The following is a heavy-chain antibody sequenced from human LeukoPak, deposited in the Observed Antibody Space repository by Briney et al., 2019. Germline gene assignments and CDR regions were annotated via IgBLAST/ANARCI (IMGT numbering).Heavy chain of an antibody. V-gene: IGHV4-30-4*01. Sequence: KSSETLSLTCTVSGGSISSNNYYWSWIRQPTGKGLEWIGYIHYSGGTYYNPSLKSRVIISVDTSKNQFSLKLTSVTAADTAVYYCAREYYGVYPTFPDYWGQGTLVTVSS. CDR2: IHYSGGT. CDR1: GGSISSNNYY. J-gene: IGHJ4*02. CDR3: AREYYGVYPTFPDY. D-gene: IGHD4-17*01.